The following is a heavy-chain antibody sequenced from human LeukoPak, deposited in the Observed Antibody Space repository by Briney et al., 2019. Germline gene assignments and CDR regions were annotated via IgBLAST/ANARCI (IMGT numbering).Heavy chain of an antibody. J-gene: IGHJ4*02. CDR2: ISYDGSNK. Sequence: PGGSLRLSCAASGFTFSSYAMHWVRQAPGKGLEWVAVISYDGSNKYYADSVKGRFTISRDNSKNTLYLQMNSLRAEDTAVYYCLSTIFGDFDYWGQGTLVTVSS. CDR3: LSTIFGDFDY. V-gene: IGHV3-30*04. CDR1: GFTFSSYA. D-gene: IGHD3-3*01.